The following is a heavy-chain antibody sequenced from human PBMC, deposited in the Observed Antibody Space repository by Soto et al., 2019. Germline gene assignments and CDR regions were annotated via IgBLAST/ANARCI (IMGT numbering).Heavy chain of an antibody. CDR1: GFSLSTGGMG. Sequence: QITLKESGPTLVKPTQTLTLTCTFSGFSLSTGGMGVGWIRQPPGKALEWLALIYWDGDRRYRPSLMSRLTIAKDTSKNQLVLTMTNMDPLDTTTYYCVHSRCGGDCLQSYSSHYYYGMDIWGQGTTVTVSS. CDR3: VHSRCGGDCLQSYSSHYYYGMDI. J-gene: IGHJ6*02. CDR2: IYWDGDR. V-gene: IGHV2-5*02. D-gene: IGHD2-21*02.